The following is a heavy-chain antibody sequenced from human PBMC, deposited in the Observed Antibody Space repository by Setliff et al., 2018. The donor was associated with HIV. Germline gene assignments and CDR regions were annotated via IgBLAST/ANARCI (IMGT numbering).Heavy chain of an antibody. Sequence: GASVKVSCKASGYTFTDYYMHWVQQAPGKGLEWMGIINPGGGSTSYAQKFQGRVTMTSDTSTSTVYMELSSPKSEDTAVYYCARAYSSRWDFDYWGQGTLVTVSS. D-gene: IGHD6-13*01. CDR2: INPGGGST. J-gene: IGHJ4*02. CDR1: GYTFTDYY. V-gene: IGHV1-46*01. CDR3: ARAYSSRWDFDY.